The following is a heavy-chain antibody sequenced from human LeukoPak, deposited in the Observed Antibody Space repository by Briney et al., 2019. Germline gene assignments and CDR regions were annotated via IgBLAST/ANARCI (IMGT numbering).Heavy chain of an antibody. J-gene: IGHJ4*02. V-gene: IGHV3-30*18. CDR1: GFRFSDYG. D-gene: IGHD1-26*01. Sequence: QSGGSLRLSCVASGFRFSDYGMHWVRQAPGKGLEWVGVISYDGSNKYYADSVKGRFSISRDNSKNTLYLQMNSLRAEDTAVYYCAKDAASQWELLLTPFHFDYWGQGTLVTVSS. CDR2: ISYDGSNK. CDR3: AKDAASQWELLLTPFHFDY.